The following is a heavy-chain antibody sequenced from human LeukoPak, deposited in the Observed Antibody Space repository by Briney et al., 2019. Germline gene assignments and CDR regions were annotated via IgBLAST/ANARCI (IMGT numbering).Heavy chain of an antibody. CDR1: GGSFSGYY. CDR2: ISGSGGST. J-gene: IGHJ4*02. CDR3: AKSSYYDTSGYYREYYFDY. Sequence: ETLSLTCAVYGGSFSGYYWSWVRQAPGKGLEWVSGISGSGGSTYYADSVKGRFTISRDNTKNTLYLQMNSLRAEDTAVYYCAKSSYYDTSGYYREYYFDYWGQGTLVTVSS. D-gene: IGHD3-22*01. V-gene: IGHV3-23*01.